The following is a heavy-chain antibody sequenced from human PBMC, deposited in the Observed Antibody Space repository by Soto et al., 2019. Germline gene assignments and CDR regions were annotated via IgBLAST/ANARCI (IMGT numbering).Heavy chain of an antibody. Sequence: QVQLQDSGPGLLKPSETLSLTCTVSGGSISGYYWSWIRQAPGKGLQWIGYVHYSGRTSYTPPLERRVAISVDPSNDQFSLRLCAVTAADTAVYYCSRVGIILNYGPSLFDFWSRGELVTFSS. CDR2: VHYSGRT. D-gene: IGHD1-20*01. CDR1: GGSISGYY. J-gene: IGHJ4*02. CDR3: SRVGIILNYGPSLFDF. V-gene: IGHV4-59*01.